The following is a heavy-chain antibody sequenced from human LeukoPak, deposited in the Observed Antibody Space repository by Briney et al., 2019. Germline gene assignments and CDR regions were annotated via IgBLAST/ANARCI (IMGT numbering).Heavy chain of an antibody. J-gene: IGHJ4*02. CDR2: INPNSGGT. CDR1: GYSFTDYY. CDR3: ARDGRSGWHYFDH. Sequence: ASVKVSCKASGYSFTDYYTHWVRQAPGQGLEWMGCINPNSGGTNSAQKFQGRVTMTRDTSINTAYMELSSLRSDDTAVYYCARDGRSGWHYFDHWGQGTLVTVSS. D-gene: IGHD6-19*01. V-gene: IGHV1-2*02.